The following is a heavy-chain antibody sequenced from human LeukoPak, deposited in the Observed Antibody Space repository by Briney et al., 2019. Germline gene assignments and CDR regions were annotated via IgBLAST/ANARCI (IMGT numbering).Heavy chain of an antibody. D-gene: IGHD3-22*01. CDR2: ISSSGSTI. J-gene: IGHJ5*02. V-gene: IGHV3-48*03. Sequence: GGSLRLSCAASGFTFSSYEMNWVRQAPGKGLEWVSYISSSGSTIYYADSVKGRFTISRDNAKNSLSLQMNSLRAEDTALYYCAKGISGSFVDLWGQGTLVTVSS. CDR3: AKGISGSFVDL. CDR1: GFTFSSYE.